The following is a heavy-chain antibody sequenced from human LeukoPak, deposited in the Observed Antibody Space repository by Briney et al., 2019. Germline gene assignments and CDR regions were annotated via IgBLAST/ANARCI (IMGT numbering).Heavy chain of an antibody. CDR2: ITPNSGGT. J-gene: IGHJ4*02. CDR3: SRGLPGVSVGFDY. D-gene: IGHD2-8*01. CDR1: GYTFTGYY. V-gene: IGHV1-2*02. Sequence: ASVKVSCKASGYTFTGYYMHWVRQAPGQGLEWMGWITPNSGGTNYAQKFQGRVTMTWDTSISTAYMELSSLISDDTAVYYCSRGLPGVSVGFDYWGQGTLATVSP.